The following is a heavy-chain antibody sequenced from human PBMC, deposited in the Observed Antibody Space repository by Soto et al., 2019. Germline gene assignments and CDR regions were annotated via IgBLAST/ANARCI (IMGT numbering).Heavy chain of an antibody. CDR2: IYRDDST. CDR3: ARAMPGWPSDS. V-gene: IGHV3-53*01. J-gene: IGHJ5*01. CDR1: GFTVSGTY. Sequence: EGQLVESGGGVFQPGGSLTLSCAVSGFTVSGTYMTWVRQAPGKGLQCVSVIYRDDSTYYSDSVKGRLTISRDNAENTLFLNMNNLRVDDTAIYYLARAMPGWPSDSWGRGTLVTV. D-gene: IGHD2-2*01.